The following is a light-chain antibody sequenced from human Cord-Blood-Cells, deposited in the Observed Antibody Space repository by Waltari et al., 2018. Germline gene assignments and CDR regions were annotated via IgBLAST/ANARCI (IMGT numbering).Light chain of an antibody. V-gene: IGLV2-11*01. CDR3: CSYAGSYTFHWV. CDR1: SSDVGGHNY. Sequence: QSALTQPRSVSGSPGQSVTISCPGTSSDVGGHNYVSWYQQHPGKAPKLMIYDVSKRPSGVPDRFSGSKSGNTASLTISGLQAEDEADYYCCSYAGSYTFHWVFGGGTKLTVL. J-gene: IGLJ3*02. CDR2: DVS.